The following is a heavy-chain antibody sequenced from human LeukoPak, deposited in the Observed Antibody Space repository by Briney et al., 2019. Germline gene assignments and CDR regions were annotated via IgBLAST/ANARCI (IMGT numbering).Heavy chain of an antibody. CDR2: IIPISGTA. D-gene: IGHD6-19*01. CDR3: ARGSSGWYTYYFDY. CDR1: GGTFSSYA. V-gene: IGHV1-69*05. Sequence: SVKLSCKASGGTFSSYAISWVRQAPGQGLEWMGGIIPISGTANYAQKFQGRVTITTDESTSTAYMELSSLRSEDTAVYYCARGSSGWYTYYFDYWGQGTLVTVSS. J-gene: IGHJ4*02.